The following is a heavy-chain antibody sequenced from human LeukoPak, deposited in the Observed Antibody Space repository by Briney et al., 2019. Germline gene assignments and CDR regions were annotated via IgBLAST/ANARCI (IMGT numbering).Heavy chain of an antibody. J-gene: IGHJ6*03. V-gene: IGHV4-39*01. CDR1: GDSITSSSYY. CDR3: ARQGVGTYDYGDEGYYMDV. Sequence: SETLSLTCTVSGDSITSSSYYWGWIRQPPGKGLEWIGSIYYSGSTYYTPSLKSRVIISVDTSKNQFSLKLSSVTAADTAVYYCARQGVGTYDYGDEGYYMDVWGKGTTVTISS. CDR2: IYYSGST. D-gene: IGHD4-17*01.